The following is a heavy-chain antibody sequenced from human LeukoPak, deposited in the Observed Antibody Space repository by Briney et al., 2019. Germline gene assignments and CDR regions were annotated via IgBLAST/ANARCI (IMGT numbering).Heavy chain of an antibody. J-gene: IGHJ5*02. V-gene: IGHV1-2*02. CDR3: ARQARAIGVCVGCTRFDP. CDR2: INPNSGGT. D-gene: IGHD2-8*01. Sequence: ASVTVSCKASGYTFTGYYMHWVRQAPGQGLEWMGWINPNSGGTNYAQKFQGRVTMTRDTSISTAYMELSRMRSDDTAVYYCARQARAIGVCVGCTRFDPWGQGTRVTVSS. CDR1: GYTFTGYY.